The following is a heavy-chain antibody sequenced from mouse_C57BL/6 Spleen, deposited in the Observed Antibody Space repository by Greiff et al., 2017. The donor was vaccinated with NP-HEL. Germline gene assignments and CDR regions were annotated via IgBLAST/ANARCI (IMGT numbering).Heavy chain of an antibody. D-gene: IGHD2-3*01. CDR1: GYTFTVYE. Sequence: QFPLQPSGAELVRPGASVTLSCTSSGYTFTVYEMHLVTPTPLHGLAWIGAIDPETGGTAYNQKFKGKAILTADKSSSTAYMELRSLTSEDSAVYYCTSGLLFSDYWGQGTTLTVSS. CDR2: IDPETGGT. CDR3: TSGLLFSDY. J-gene: IGHJ2*01. V-gene: IGHV1-15*01.